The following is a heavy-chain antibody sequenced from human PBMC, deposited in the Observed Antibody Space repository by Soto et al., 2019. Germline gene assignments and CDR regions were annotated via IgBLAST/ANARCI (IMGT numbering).Heavy chain of an antibody. D-gene: IGHD3-16*02. CDR2: IYYSGST. CDR1: GYSISSGYY. CDR3: ASFPNYDYVWGSYRQTSFDY. V-gene: IGHV4-38-2*01. Sequence: SETLSLTCAVSGYSISSGYYWGWIRQPPGKGLEWIGSIYYSGSTYYNPSLKSRVTISVDTSKNQFSLKLSSVTAADTAVYYCASFPNYDYVWGSYRQTSFDYWGQGTLVTVSS. J-gene: IGHJ4*02.